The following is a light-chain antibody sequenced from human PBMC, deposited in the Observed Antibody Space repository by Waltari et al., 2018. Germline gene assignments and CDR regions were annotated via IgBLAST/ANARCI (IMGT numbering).Light chain of an antibody. Sequence: QSALTQPASVSGSPGQSITISCTGTSDDVGGYNLVSWYQQSSGKAPKRIIYEVHKLPSGVSSRFSASRSGNTASLTISGLQSEDEANYYCCSYAGTTSWVFGGGTKVTVL. CDR1: SDDVGGYNL. CDR2: EVH. V-gene: IGLV2-23*02. CDR3: CSYAGTTSWV. J-gene: IGLJ3*02.